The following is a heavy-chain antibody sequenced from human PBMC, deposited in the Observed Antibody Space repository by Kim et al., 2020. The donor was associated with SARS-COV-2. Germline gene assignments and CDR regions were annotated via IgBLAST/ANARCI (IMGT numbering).Heavy chain of an antibody. J-gene: IGHJ6*02. Sequence: SETLSLTCTVSGGSISSYYWSWIRQPPGKRLEWIGYISYSASTNYNPSLKSRVTMSVDTSKNQFSLNLSSVTAADTAVYYCASHYYYYTMDVWGQGTTVT. CDR1: GGSISSYY. CDR3: ASHYYYYTMDV. V-gene: IGHV4-59*01. CDR2: ISYSAST.